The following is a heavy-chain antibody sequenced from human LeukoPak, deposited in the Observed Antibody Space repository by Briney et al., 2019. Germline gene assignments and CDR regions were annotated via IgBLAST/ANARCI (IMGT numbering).Heavy chain of an antibody. J-gene: IGHJ4*02. CDR3: AKETSLGEWELLALDY. CDR1: GFTFSSYA. V-gene: IGHV3-23*01. Sequence: GGSLRLSCAASGFTFSSYAMSWVRQAPGKGLEWVSAISGSGGSTYYADSVKGRFTISRDNSKNTLYLQMNSLRAEDTAVYYCAKETSLGEWELLALDYWGQGTLVTVSS. D-gene: IGHD1-26*01. CDR2: ISGSGGST.